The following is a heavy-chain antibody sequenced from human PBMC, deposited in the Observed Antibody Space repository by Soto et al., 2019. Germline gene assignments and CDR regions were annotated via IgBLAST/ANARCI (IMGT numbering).Heavy chain of an antibody. J-gene: IGHJ3*01. Sequence: SGGGLIQPGESLRLSCAAFGFTISGKKYVAWVRQAPGKGLEWVSALYDLDGSFYAASVKGRFTTSSDSSKTTVYLQMNDLRPDDTAVYYCATWHEREHAYDVWGQGTTVTVSS. V-gene: IGHV3-53*01. CDR1: GFTISGKKY. CDR3: ATWHEREHAYDV. CDR2: LYDLDGS. D-gene: IGHD1-1*01.